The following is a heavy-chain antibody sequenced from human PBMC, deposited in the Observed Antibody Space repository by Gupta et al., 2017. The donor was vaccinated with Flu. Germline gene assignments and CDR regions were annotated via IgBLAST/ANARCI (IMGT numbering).Heavy chain of an antibody. CDR3: ARDWSPNELVVVIARHDAFDI. V-gene: IGHV1-69*06. D-gene: IGHD3-22*01. Sequence: QVQLAQSGAEVNKAGSSLEVSWRASGGTISSDTITWMRQSPGQGLEWVGGINPVVGTPIFAQKFQGRVTITEDKSTSTAYMELSSLRSEDTAVYYCARDWSPNELVVVIARHDAFDIWGQGTMVTVSS. CDR2: INPVVGTP. J-gene: IGHJ3*02. CDR1: GGTISSDT.